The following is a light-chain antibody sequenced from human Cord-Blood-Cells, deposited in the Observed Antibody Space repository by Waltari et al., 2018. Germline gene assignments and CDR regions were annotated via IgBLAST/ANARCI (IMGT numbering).Light chain of an antibody. CDR3: QQSYRTPFT. V-gene: IGKV1-39*01. CDR1: QSISSY. J-gene: IGKJ3*01. Sequence: DIQMTQSPSSLSASVGDRVTITCRASQSISSYLNWYQQKPGKAPKLLIYAASSLQSGVPSRFSGSGSGTDFTLTISSPQPEDFATYYCQQSYRTPFTFGPGTKVDIK. CDR2: AAS.